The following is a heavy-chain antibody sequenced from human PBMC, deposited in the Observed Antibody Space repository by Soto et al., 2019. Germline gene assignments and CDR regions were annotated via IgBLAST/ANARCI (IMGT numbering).Heavy chain of an antibody. J-gene: IGHJ6*02. CDR3: ASDLVGASDAYGLDV. Sequence: GGSLRLSCAASGFTFSSYAMSWVRQAPGKGLEWVSVISVSGGSTYYADSVKGRFTISRDNSKNRLYLQMNSLRAEDTAVYYCASDLVGASDAYGLDVWGQGXPVTV. V-gene: IGHV3-23*01. CDR2: ISVSGGST. CDR1: GFTFSSYA. D-gene: IGHD1-26*01.